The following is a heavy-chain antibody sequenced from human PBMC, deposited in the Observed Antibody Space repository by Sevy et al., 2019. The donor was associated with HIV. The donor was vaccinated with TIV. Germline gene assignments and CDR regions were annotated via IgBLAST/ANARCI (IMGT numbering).Heavy chain of an antibody. J-gene: IGHJ4*01. Sequence: LRLSCTVSSGSISRTDSLWAWIRQPPGKGLEWIGCIYHTGSDYYNPSLKSRVTISVDKSKNQFSLRLNSVTAADTAVYYCAVAVSVIPAATPPKFDSWGHGALVTVSS. CDR1: SGSISRTDSL. D-gene: IGHD2-15*01. CDR3: AVAVSVIPAATPPKFDS. CDR2: IYHTGSD. V-gene: IGHV4-30-4*08.